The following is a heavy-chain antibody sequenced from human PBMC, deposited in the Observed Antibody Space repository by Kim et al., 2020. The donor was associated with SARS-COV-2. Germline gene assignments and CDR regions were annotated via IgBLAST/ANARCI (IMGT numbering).Heavy chain of an antibody. Sequence: YYADSVKGRFTMSRDNAKNSLYLEMNCLRAEDTAIYYCASLDSAQVPGVFWGQGTLVTVSS. V-gene: IGHV3-7*03. J-gene: IGHJ4*02. D-gene: IGHD3-10*01. CDR3: ASLDSAQVPGVF.